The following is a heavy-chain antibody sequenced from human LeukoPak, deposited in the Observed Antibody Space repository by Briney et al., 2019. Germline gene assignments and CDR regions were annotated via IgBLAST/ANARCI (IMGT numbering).Heavy chain of an antibody. CDR1: GGTFSSYA. Sequence: SVKVSCKASGGTFSSYAISWVRQAPGQGLEWMGRIIPIFGTANYAQKFQGRVTITTDESTSTAYMELSSLRSEDTAVYYCARNGFTMVRGVIPPLDYWGQGTLVTVSS. CDR3: ARNGFTMVRGVIPPLDY. CDR2: IIPIFGTA. V-gene: IGHV1-69*05. J-gene: IGHJ4*02. D-gene: IGHD3-10*01.